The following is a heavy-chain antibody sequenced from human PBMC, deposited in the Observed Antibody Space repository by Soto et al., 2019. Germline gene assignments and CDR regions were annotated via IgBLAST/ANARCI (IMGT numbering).Heavy chain of an antibody. Sequence: ESGGGLVKPGGSLRLSCAASGFTFSSYSMNWVRQAPGKGLEWVSSISSSSSYIYYADSVKGRFTISRDNAKNSLYLQMNSLRAEDTAVYYCARDGSDYDFWSGYYYYYYMDVWGKGTTVTVSS. D-gene: IGHD3-3*01. CDR3: ARDGSDYDFWSGYYYYYYMDV. CDR2: ISSSSSYI. V-gene: IGHV3-21*01. J-gene: IGHJ6*03. CDR1: GFTFSSYS.